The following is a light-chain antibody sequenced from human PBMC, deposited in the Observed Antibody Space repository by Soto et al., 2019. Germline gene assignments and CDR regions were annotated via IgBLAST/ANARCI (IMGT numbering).Light chain of an antibody. CDR2: DVS. CDR1: SSDVGGYNY. CDR3: SSYTTSNTRQIV. Sequence: QSALTQPASVSVSPGQSINISCTGTSSDVGGYNYVSWYQHHPGKAPKLIIYDVSNRPSGVSNPFSGSKSGNTASLTTSGLQPEDEADYYCSSYTTSNTRQIVFGTGTKVTVL. J-gene: IGLJ1*01. V-gene: IGLV2-14*03.